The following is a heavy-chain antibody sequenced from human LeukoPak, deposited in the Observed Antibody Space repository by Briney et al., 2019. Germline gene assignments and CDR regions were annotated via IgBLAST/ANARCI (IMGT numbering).Heavy chain of an antibody. CDR2: NSGSGDNT. V-gene: IGHV3-23*01. D-gene: IGHD3-22*01. CDR1: GFTLSSYA. J-gene: IGHJ4*02. CDR3: AKGSYYDSSGSFYFDY. Sequence: GGSLTLSCAASGFTLSSYAMSWVRQAPGKGLEWVSGNSGSGDNTYYADSVKGRFTISRDNSKNTLYVQVNSLGTEDTAAYYCAKGSYYDSSGSFYFDYWGQGTLVTVSS.